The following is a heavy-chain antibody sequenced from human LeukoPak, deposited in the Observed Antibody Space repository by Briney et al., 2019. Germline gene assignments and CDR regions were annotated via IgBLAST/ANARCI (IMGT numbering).Heavy chain of an antibody. Sequence: ASVKVSCKASGYTFISYAMHWVRRAPGQRLEWMGWINAGNGNTKYSQKFQGRVTITRDTSASTAYMELSSLRSEDTAVYYCARYPVAGTSAFDIWGQGTMVTVSS. CDR3: ARYPVAGTSAFDI. CDR2: INAGNGNT. J-gene: IGHJ3*02. V-gene: IGHV1-3*01. D-gene: IGHD6-19*01. CDR1: GYTFISYA.